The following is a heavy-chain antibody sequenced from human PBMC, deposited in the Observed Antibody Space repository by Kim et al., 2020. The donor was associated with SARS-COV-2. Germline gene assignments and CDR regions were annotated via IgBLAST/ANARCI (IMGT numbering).Heavy chain of an antibody. D-gene: IGHD5-12*01. CDR2: IISTLGTT. CDR3: AVASSNYFDY. J-gene: IGHJ4*02. Sequence: SVKVSCKASRDTFSSYVVSWVRQAPGQGLEWVGGIISTLGTTDYAQKFQGRVTITADESTSTAYMELSSLRSEDTAMYYCAVASSNYFDYWGQGTLVTVSS. CDR1: RDTFSSYV. V-gene: IGHV1-69*13.